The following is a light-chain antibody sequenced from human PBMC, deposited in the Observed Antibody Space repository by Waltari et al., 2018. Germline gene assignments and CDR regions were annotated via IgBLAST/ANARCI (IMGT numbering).Light chain of an antibody. CDR1: QRLRSW. CDR2: KAS. V-gene: IGKV1-5*03. Sequence: DIQITQSPSTLSASVREEVTITCRSSQRLRSWLALYQQKPGKAPKLLIYKASSVESGVPSMFSGSGSGTEFNLTISSLQHDDFATYYCQQYNSYLWTFGQGTKVEIQ. J-gene: IGKJ1*01. CDR3: QQYNSYLWT.